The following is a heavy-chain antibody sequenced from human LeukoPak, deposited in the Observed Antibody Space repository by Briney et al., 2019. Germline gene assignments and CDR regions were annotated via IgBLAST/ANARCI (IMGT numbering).Heavy chain of an antibody. D-gene: IGHD6-19*01. CDR3: AKDGVIAVAGTRFDY. J-gene: IGHJ4*02. CDR1: GFTFSSYG. V-gene: IGHV3-30*02. Sequence: GGSLRLSCAASGFTFSSYGMHWVRQAPGKGLEWVAFIRYDGSNKYYADSVKGRFTISRDNSKNTLYLQMNSLRAEDTAVYYCAKDGVIAVAGTRFDYWGQGTLVT. CDR2: IRYDGSNK.